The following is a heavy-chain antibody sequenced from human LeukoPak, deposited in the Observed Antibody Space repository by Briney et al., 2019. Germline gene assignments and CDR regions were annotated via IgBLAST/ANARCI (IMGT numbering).Heavy chain of an antibody. V-gene: IGHV4-39*02. Sequence: PSETLSLTCTVSGGSISSSSYYWGWIRQPPGKGLEWIGSIYYSGSTYYNPSLKSRVTISVDTSKNQFSLKLSSVTAADTAVYYCARDVDTAMVNWFDPWGQGTLVTVSS. CDR3: ARDVDTAMVNWFDP. CDR2: IYYSGST. D-gene: IGHD5-18*01. CDR1: GGSISSSSYY. J-gene: IGHJ5*02.